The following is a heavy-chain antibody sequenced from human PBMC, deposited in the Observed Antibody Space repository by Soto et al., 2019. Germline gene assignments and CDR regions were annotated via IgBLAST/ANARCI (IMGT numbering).Heavy chain of an antibody. CDR2: IFDSGNT. D-gene: IGHD4-4*01. CDR1: GGSINSYC. J-gene: IGHJ4*02. CDR3: ARHRRTTVAKFYFDY. Sequence: QVQLQESGPGLVKPSETLSLTCTVSGGSINSYCWSWIRQPPGKGLEWIAYIFDSGNTNYNPSLKSRVTMSVDTSKNQFSLKLTSVTAAATAMYYCARHRRTTVAKFYFDYWGQGALVTVSS. V-gene: IGHV4-59*08.